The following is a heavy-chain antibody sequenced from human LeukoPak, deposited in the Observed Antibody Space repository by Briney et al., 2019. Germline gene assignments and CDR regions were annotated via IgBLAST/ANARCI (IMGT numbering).Heavy chain of an antibody. CDR2: ISAYNGNT. CDR1: GYTFTSYG. D-gene: IGHD6-13*01. J-gene: IGHJ6*03. V-gene: IGHV1-18*01. Sequence: ASVKVSCKASGYTFTSYGISWVRQAAGQGREGMGWISAYNGNTNYAQKLQGRVTMTTDTSTSTAYMELSSMKSDDTAVYYCARSPGSSYGYSMDVWGKGTTVTVSS. CDR3: ARSPGSSYGYSMDV.